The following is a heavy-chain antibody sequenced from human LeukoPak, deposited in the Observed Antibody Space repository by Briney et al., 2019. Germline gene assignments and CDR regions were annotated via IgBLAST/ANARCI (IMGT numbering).Heavy chain of an antibody. Sequence: PGGSLRLSCVVSGFTFSDYAMSWVRQAPGKGLEWVSTISGSGGRSYSEDPVKGRFTTSRDNSRNTLYLQMNSLRVEDTAIYYCAKGGPQFFDYWGQGTLVTVSS. J-gene: IGHJ4*02. CDR3: AKGGPQFFDY. CDR1: GFTFSDYA. V-gene: IGHV3-23*01. CDR2: ISGSGGRS. D-gene: IGHD5-24*01.